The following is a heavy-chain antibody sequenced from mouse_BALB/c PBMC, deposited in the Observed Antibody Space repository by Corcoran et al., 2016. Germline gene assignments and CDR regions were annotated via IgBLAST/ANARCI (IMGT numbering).Heavy chain of an antibody. V-gene: IGHV1-18*01. D-gene: IGHD1-1*01. CDR2: INPNNGGT. J-gene: IGHJ4*01. CDR1: GYTFTDYN. Sequence: EVLLQQSGPELVKPGASVKIPCKASGYTFTDYNMDWVKQSHGKSLEWIGDINPNNGGTIYNQKFKGKATLTVDKSSSTTYMELRSLTSEDTAVYYCARERNYGSSYDYYAMDYWGQGTSVTVSS. CDR3: ARERNYGSSYDYYAMDY.